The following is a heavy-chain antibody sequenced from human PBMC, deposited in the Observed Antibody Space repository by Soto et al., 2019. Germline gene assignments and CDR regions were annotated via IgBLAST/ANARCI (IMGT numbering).Heavy chain of an antibody. V-gene: IGHV3-23*01. J-gene: IGHJ4*02. Sequence: TGGSLRLSCAASGFTFSSYAMNWVRQAPGKGLEWVSSVSANGRNTYYADSVKGRFTVSRDKSKNALFLQLDSLRVEDTAIYYCAXDLSSLGWLALGAPFDSWGPGTLVTVSS. CDR1: GFTFSSYA. D-gene: IGHD3-22*01. CDR3: AXDLSSLGWLALGAPFDS. CDR2: VSANGRNT.